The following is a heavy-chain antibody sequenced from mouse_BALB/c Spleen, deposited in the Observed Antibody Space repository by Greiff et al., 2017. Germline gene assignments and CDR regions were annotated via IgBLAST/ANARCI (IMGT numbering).Heavy chain of an antibody. J-gene: IGHJ2*01. V-gene: IGHV5-6-5*01. CDR3: ARNYYGYSYYFDY. CDR2: ISSGGST. CDR1: GFTFSSYA. D-gene: IGHD1-2*01. Sequence: EVQGVESGGGLVQPGGSLKLSCAASGFTFSSYAMSWVRQTPEKRLEWVASISSGGSTYYPDSVKGRFTISRDNARNILYLQMSSLRSEDTAMYYCARNYYGYSYYFDYWGQGTTLTVSS.